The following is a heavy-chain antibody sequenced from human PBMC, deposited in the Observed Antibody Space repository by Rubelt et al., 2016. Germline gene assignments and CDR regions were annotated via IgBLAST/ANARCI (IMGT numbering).Heavy chain of an antibody. J-gene: IGHJ4*02. Sequence: QVQLAQSGGEVKQPGASVKVSCKASGYTFTGYYIHWVRQAPGQGLEWMGRINPNTGGANYAQIFQGRVTMTRDTSITTAYMELSWLTSDDSAVYYCAGGPLYYDFWRGADYWGQGTLVTVSS. D-gene: IGHD3-3*01. CDR2: INPNTGGA. CDR3: AGGPLYYDFWRGADY. V-gene: IGHV1-2*06. CDR1: GYTFTGYY.